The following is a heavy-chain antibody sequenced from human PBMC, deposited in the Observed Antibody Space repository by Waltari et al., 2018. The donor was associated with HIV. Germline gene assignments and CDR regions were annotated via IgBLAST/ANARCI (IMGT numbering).Heavy chain of an antibody. D-gene: IGHD6-13*01. CDR1: GYTFTGYY. J-gene: IGHJ5*02. Sequence: QVQLVQSGAEVKKPGASVKVSCKASGYTFTGYYMHGVRQAHGQGLEWMGRINPNSGGTNYAQKFQGRVTMTRDTSISTAYMELSRLRSDDTAVYYCARGEETYSSSWYWFDPWGQGTLVTVSS. CDR2: INPNSGGT. CDR3: ARGEETYSSSWYWFDP. V-gene: IGHV1-2*06.